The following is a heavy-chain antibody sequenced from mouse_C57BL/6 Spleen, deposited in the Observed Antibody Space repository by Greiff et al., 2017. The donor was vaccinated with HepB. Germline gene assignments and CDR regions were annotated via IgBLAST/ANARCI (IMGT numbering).Heavy chain of an antibody. CDR3: ARIDSSGLGFAY. J-gene: IGHJ3*01. CDR1: GYSFTGYY. V-gene: IGHV1-42*01. Sequence: VQLQQSGPELVKPGASVKISCKASGYSFTGYYMNWVKQSPEKSLEWIGEINPSTGGTTYNQKFKAKATLTVDKSSSTAYMQLKSLTSEDSAVYYCARIDSSGLGFAYWGQGTLVTVSA. CDR2: INPSTGGT. D-gene: IGHD3-2*02.